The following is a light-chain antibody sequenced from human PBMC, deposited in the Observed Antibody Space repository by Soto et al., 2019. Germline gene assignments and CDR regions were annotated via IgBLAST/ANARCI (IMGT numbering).Light chain of an antibody. Sequence: EIVLTQSPATLSLSPGERATLSCRASQTVGTFLAWYQQKPGQAPRLVIYDASKRATGIPPRFSGTGSGTDFALTISSIEPEDFAVYYCQHRTNWPRTFGQGTKLDI. V-gene: IGKV3-11*01. CDR1: QTVGTF. J-gene: IGKJ2*01. CDR3: QHRTNWPRT. CDR2: DAS.